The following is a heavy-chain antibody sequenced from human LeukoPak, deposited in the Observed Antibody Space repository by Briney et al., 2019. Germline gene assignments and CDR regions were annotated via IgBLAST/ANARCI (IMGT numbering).Heavy chain of an antibody. CDR1: GGSISSYY. CDR2: IYYSGST. J-gene: IGHJ4*02. CDR3: AREGKNWYGYWHY. D-gene: IGHD1-1*01. Sequence: KSSETLSLTCTVSGGSISSYYWSWIRQPPGKGLEWIGYIYYSGSTNYNPSLQSRVTISVDTSKSQFSLKLRSVTAADTAVYYCAREGKNWYGYWHYWGQGTLVTVSS. V-gene: IGHV4-59*13.